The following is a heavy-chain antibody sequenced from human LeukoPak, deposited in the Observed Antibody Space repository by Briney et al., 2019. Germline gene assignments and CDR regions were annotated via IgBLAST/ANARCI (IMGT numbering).Heavy chain of an antibody. CDR2: IYYSGST. CDR3: ARVGGYSSSCLIY. D-gene: IGHD6-13*01. V-gene: IGHV4-59*01. Sequence: SETLSLTCTVSGGSISSYYWSWIRQPPGKGLEWIGYIYYSGSTNYNPSLKSRVTISVDTSKNQFSLKLSSVTAADTAVYYCARVGGYSSSCLIYWGQGTLVTVSS. CDR1: GGSISSYY. J-gene: IGHJ4*02.